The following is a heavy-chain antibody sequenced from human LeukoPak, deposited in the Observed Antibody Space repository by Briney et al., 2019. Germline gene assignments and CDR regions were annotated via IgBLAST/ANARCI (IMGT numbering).Heavy chain of an antibody. CDR3: ARGGGLDV. CDR1: GFTFSIYS. V-gene: IGHV3-48*01. J-gene: IGHJ6*02. Sequence: GGSLRLSCVTSGFTFSIYSMNWVRQAPGKGLEWVSYISSSSSTTFYADSVKGRFTISRDNAKNSLYLQMSNLRAEDTAVYFCARGGGLDVWGQGATVTVSS. CDR2: ISSSSSTT. D-gene: IGHD3-16*01.